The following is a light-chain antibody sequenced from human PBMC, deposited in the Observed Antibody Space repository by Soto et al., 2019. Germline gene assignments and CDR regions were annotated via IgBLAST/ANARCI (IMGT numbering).Light chain of an antibody. CDR1: SSDVGSYNR. Sequence: VLTQPPSVSGSPGQSVAISCTGTSSDVGSYNRVSWYQQPPGTAPKLMIYEVSNRPSGVPDRFSGSKSGNTASLTISGLQAEDEADYYCSSYTTSNTYVFGTGTKVTVL. V-gene: IGLV2-18*02. CDR2: EVS. CDR3: SSYTTSNTYV. J-gene: IGLJ1*01.